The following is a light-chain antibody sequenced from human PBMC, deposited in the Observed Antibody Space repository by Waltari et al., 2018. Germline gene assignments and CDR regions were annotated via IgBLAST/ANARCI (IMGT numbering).Light chain of an antibody. CDR2: WAS. V-gene: IGKV4-1*01. J-gene: IGKJ4*01. CDR1: QSVLNSSNNKNY. Sequence: DIVMTQSPDSLAVSLGERATINCKFSQSVLNSSNNKNYLAWYQQKPGQPPKLLIYWASTRESGVPDRFSGSGSGTDFTLTISSLQAEDVAVYYCQQYYSAPLTFGGGTKLEIK. CDR3: QQYYSAPLT.